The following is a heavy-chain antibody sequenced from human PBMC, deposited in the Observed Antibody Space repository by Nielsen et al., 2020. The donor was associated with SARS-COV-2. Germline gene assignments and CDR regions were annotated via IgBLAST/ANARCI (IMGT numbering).Heavy chain of an antibody. CDR1: GYSFTSYW. CDR2: IDPSDSYT. CDR3: ARHGQWELLGAFDW. V-gene: IGHV5-10-1*01. Sequence: GESLKISCKGSGYSFTSYWISWVRQMPGKGLEWMGRIDPSDSYTNYGPSFQGHVTLSADKSITTAYLQWSSLKASDTAMYYCARHGQWELLGAFDWWGQGTLVTVSS. J-gene: IGHJ4*02. D-gene: IGHD1-26*01.